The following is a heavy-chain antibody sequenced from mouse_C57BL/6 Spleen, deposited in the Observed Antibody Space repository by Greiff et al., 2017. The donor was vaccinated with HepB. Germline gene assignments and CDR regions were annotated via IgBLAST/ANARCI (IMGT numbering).Heavy chain of an antibody. CDR2: IYPGDGDT. CDR3: AREIYYDYYYAMDY. J-gene: IGHJ4*01. Sequence: QVQLQQSGPELVKPGASVKISCKASGYAFSSSWMNWVKQRPGKGLEWIGRIYPGDGDTNYNGKFKGKATLTADKSSSTAYMQLSSLTSEDSAVYFCAREIYYDYYYAMDYWGQGTSVTVSS. CDR1: GYAFSSSW. V-gene: IGHV1-82*01. D-gene: IGHD2-4*01.